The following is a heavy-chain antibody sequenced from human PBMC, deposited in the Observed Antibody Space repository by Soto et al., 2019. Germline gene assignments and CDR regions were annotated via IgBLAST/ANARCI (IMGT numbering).Heavy chain of an antibody. CDR3: ARGRYRNCIAARPAGAYSSGANWFDP. D-gene: IGHD6-6*01. CDR1: GGSFSGYY. J-gene: IGHJ5*02. V-gene: IGHV4-34*01. Sequence: QVQLQQWGAGLLKPSETLSLTCAVYGGSFSGYYWSWIRQPPGKGLEWSGEINHSGSTNYNPSPKSRVTIAVDTSQNQFSLKLSSVTAADTAVYYCARGRYRNCIAARPAGAYSSGANWFDPWGQGTLVTVSS. CDR2: INHSGST.